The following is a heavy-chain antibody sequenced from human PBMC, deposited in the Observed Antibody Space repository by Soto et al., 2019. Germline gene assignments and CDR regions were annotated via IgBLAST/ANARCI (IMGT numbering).Heavy chain of an antibody. Sequence: GASVKVSCKASGYTFTGYYMHWVRQAPGQGLEWMGWINPNSGGTNYAQKFQGRVTMTRDTSISTAYMELSRLRSDDTAVYYCARDREWLVLNYYYGMDVWGQGTTVTVSS. V-gene: IGHV1-2*02. CDR2: INPNSGGT. CDR1: GYTFTGYY. CDR3: ARDREWLVLNYYYGMDV. D-gene: IGHD6-19*01. J-gene: IGHJ6*02.